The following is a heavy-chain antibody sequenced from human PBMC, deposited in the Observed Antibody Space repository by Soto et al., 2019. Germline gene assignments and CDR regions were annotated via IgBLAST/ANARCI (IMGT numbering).Heavy chain of an antibody. CDR1: GFTFSSYA. V-gene: IGHV3-30*04. Sequence: GGSLRLSCTASGFTFSSYAMHWIRQAPGKGLEWVAVISYNGSNKYYADSGKGRFTIARVNSKNTLYLQMHSLRAEAAAVYSCACYMMDRYYYYMDVWGKGTTVTVSS. CDR2: ISYNGSNK. J-gene: IGHJ6*03. D-gene: IGHD2-2*02. CDR3: ACYMMDRYYYYMDV.